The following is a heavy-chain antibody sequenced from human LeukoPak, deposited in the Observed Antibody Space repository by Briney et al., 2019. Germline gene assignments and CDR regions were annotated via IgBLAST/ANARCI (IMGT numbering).Heavy chain of an antibody. J-gene: IGHJ3*02. V-gene: IGHV3-21*01. Sequence: GGSLRLSCAASGITLSDFWFSWVRQAPGKGLEWVSSISSSSSYIYYADSVKGRFTISRDNAKNSLYLQMNSLRAEDTAVYYCARDFVVVPGAFDIWGQGTMVTVSS. CDR2: ISSSSSYI. CDR3: ARDFVVVPGAFDI. CDR1: GITLSDFW. D-gene: IGHD2-2*01.